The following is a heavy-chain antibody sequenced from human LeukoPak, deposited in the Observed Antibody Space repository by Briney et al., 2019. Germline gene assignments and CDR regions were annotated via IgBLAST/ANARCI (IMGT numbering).Heavy chain of an antibody. Sequence: SETLSLTCTVSGGSVSSADYYWSWIRQHPGKGLEWIGYTHHSGSTYYNPSLKSRVTISADTSKNQFSLKLSSVTAADTAVYYCARGLWLDPGAFDIWGQGTMVTVSS. J-gene: IGHJ3*02. D-gene: IGHD6-19*01. V-gene: IGHV4-31*03. CDR1: GGSVSSADYY. CDR3: ARGLWLDPGAFDI. CDR2: THHSGST.